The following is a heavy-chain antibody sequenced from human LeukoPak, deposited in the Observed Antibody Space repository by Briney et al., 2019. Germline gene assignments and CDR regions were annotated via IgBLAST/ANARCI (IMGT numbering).Heavy chain of an antibody. D-gene: IGHD3-9*01. J-gene: IGHJ3*02. V-gene: IGHV3-64*01. CDR3: ARDTHEDTYYDILTGYYNPLDAFDI. Sequence: KSGGSLRLSCAASGFTFSSYAMHWVRQAPGKGLEYVSAISSNGGSTYYANSVKGRFTISRDNSKNTLYLQMGSLRAEDMAVYYCARDTHEDTYYDILTGYYNPLDAFDIWGQGTMVTVSS. CDR1: GFTFSSYA. CDR2: ISSNGGST.